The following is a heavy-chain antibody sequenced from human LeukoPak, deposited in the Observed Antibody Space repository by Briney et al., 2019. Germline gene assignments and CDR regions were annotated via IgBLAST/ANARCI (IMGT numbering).Heavy chain of an antibody. J-gene: IGHJ3*02. CDR3: ARRYNSGNDDVFDI. Sequence: SETLSLTCAVYGGSFSGYYWSWIRQPPGKGLEWIGEINHSGSTNYNPSLKSRVTMSLDPSKNQFSLKLSSLTAAGTAVYYCARRYNSGNDDVFDIWGQGTLVAVSS. CDR2: INHSGST. CDR1: GGSFSGYY. D-gene: IGHD1-1*01. V-gene: IGHV4-34*01.